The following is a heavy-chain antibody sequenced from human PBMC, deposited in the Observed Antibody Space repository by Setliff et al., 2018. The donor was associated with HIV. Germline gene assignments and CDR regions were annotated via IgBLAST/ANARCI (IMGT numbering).Heavy chain of an antibody. V-gene: IGHV4-59*08. J-gene: IGHJ1*01. Sequence: PSETLSLTCTVSGGSIRNYYWSGIRQPPGKGLDWIGYIKNNGSPNYNPSLKSRVTISIDTSKNQFSLKLSSVTAADTAVYYCARHDYYDSSGYLLGEYFHHWGQGTLVTVSS. CDR3: ARHDYYDSSGYLLGEYFHH. CDR1: GGSIRNYY. D-gene: IGHD3-22*01. CDR2: IKNNGSP.